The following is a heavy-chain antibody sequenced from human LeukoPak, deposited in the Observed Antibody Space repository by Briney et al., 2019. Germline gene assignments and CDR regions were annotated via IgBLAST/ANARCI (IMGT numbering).Heavy chain of an antibody. CDR3: ARVTWVQLPYYYYYMDF. V-gene: IGHV3-30*07. J-gene: IGHJ6*03. Sequence: DGKNKYYTDSVRGRFTISRDNSKNTLYLQMNSLRAEDTAMYYCARVTWVQLPYYYYYMDFWGKGTTVTVSS. CDR2: DGKNK. D-gene: IGHD5-18*01.